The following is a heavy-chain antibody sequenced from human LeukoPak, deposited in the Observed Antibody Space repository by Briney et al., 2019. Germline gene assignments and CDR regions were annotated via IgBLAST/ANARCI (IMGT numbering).Heavy chain of an antibody. CDR2: INHSGGT. J-gene: IGHJ5*02. CDR3: ARGLVPAAQNWFDP. V-gene: IGHV4-34*01. Sequence: SETLSLTCAVYGGSFSGYYWSWIRQPPGKGLEWIGEINHSGGTNYNPSLKSRVTISVDTSKNQFSLKLSSVTAADTAVYYCARGLVPAAQNWFDPWGQGTLVTVSS. D-gene: IGHD2-2*01. CDR1: GGSFSGYY.